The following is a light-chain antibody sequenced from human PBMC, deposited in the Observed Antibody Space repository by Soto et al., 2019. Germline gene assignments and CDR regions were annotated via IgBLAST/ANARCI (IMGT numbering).Light chain of an antibody. CDR2: CAS. J-gene: IGKJ3*01. V-gene: IGKV3-20*01. CDR1: QSVSSY. CDR3: QQYGSSPFT. Sequence: PGERATLSCRASQSVSSYLAWYQQKPGQAPRLLIYCASTRATGIPDRFSGSGSGTDFSLTISRLEPEDFAVYYCQQYGSSPFTFGPGTKVDIK.